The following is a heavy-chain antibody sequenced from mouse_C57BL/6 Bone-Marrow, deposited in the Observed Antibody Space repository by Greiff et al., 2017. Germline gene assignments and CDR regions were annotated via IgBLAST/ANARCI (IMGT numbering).Heavy chain of an antibody. V-gene: IGHV5-6*02. Sequence: EVKLVESGGELVKPGGSLKLSCAATGFTFSSYGMSWVRQTPDKRLEWVATISSGGSYTYYTDSVKGRFTIAIDNAKNTQYLQMSSLKSEYTAMYYCARHLCLRRFDYWCQGTTLSVSS. CDR3: ARHLCLRRFDY. CDR2: ISSGGSYT. J-gene: IGHJ2*01. D-gene: IGHD2-12*01. CDR1: GFTFSSYG.